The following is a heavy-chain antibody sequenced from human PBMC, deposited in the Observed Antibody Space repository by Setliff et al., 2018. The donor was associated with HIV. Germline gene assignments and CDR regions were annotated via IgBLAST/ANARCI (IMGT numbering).Heavy chain of an antibody. CDR2: INSDGSST. V-gene: IGHV3-74*01. D-gene: IGHD1-7*01. Sequence: PGGSLRLSCAASGFSFSNYWMHWVRQAPGKGLVWVSRINSDGSSTSYADSVKGRFTISRDNSKNTLYLRMNSLRADDTAVYYCARGRNRNYVVYGMDVWGQGTTVTAP. CDR3: ARGRNRNYVVYGMDV. CDR1: GFSFSNYW. J-gene: IGHJ6*02.